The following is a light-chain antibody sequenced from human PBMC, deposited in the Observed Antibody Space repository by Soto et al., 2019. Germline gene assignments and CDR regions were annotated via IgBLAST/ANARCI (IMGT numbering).Light chain of an antibody. J-gene: IGKJ2*01. CDR1: QSVSSSY. V-gene: IGKV3-20*01. Sequence: EIVLTQSPGTLSLSPGERATLSCRASQSVSSSYLAWYQQKPGQAPRLLIYGASSRATGIPDRFSGSGSGTDFTLTIRRLEPEDFAVYHCQQYRLSPPYTFGQGTTLEIK. CDR3: QQYRLSPPYT. CDR2: GAS.